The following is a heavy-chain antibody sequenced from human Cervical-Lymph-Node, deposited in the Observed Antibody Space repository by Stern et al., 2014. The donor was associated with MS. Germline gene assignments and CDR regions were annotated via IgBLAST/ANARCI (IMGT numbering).Heavy chain of an antibody. Sequence: EVQLVESGGGLVQPGGSLRLSCAVSGFTFSDYYMTWVRQPPGKGLEWVANIKQDGSEKYYVDSVKGRFTITRDNAKNSVSLQMNSLGAEDTAVYYCVSSYPGRNDYWGQGTLVTVSS. D-gene: IGHD1-14*01. CDR2: IKQDGSEK. J-gene: IGHJ4*02. V-gene: IGHV3-7*01. CDR1: GFTFSDYY. CDR3: VSSYPGRNDY.